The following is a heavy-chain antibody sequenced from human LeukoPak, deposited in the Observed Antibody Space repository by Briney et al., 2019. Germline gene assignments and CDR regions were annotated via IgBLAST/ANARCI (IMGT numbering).Heavy chain of an antibody. Sequence: SVKVSCKASVVAFTSYAISWVRQAPGQGLEWMGRIIPILGIANYAQKFQGRVTITADKSKSTAYMELSSLRSEDTAVYYCASDLYSSGWYVGSDYWGQGTLVTVSS. J-gene: IGHJ4*02. V-gene: IGHV1-69*04. D-gene: IGHD6-19*01. CDR3: ASDLYSSGWYVGSDY. CDR1: VVAFTSYA. CDR2: IIPILGIA.